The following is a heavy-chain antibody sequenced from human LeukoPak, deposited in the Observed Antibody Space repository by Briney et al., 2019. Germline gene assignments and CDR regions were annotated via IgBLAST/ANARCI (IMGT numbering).Heavy chain of an antibody. CDR2: ISSDGSNK. CDR3: AKPTSPYIVVVPAAIEY. J-gene: IGHJ4*02. D-gene: IGHD2-2*01. V-gene: IGHV3-30*18. CDR1: EFTFSTYA. Sequence: GGSLRLSCVASEFTFSTYAMHWVRQAPGKGLEWVAVISSDGSNKHYADSVKGRYTISRDNSQGTVYLQMDSLRADDTAVYYCAKPTSPYIVVVPAAIEYWGQGTLVTVSS.